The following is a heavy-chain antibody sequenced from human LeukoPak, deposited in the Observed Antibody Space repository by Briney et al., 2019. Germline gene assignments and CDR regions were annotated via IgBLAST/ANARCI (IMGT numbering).Heavy chain of an antibody. Sequence: SETLSLTCAVYGGSFSGYYWSWIRQPPGKGLEWIGSIYYSGSTYYNPSLKSRVTISVDTSKNQFSLKLSSVTAADTAVYYCARLLPDPPGDYWGQGTLVTVSS. CDR1: GGSFSGYY. CDR3: ARLLPDPPGDY. J-gene: IGHJ4*02. V-gene: IGHV4-34*01. CDR2: IYYSGST.